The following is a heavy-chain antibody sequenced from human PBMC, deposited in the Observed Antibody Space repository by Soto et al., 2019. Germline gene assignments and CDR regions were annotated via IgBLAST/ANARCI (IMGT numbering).Heavy chain of an antibody. J-gene: IGHJ4*02. D-gene: IGHD5-18*01. V-gene: IGHV1-24*01. CDR2: FDPEDGET. CDR1: GYTLTELS. CDR3: ATPDGGYSYGPFDY. Sequence: ASVKVSCKVSGYTLTELSMHWVRQAPGKGLEWMGGFDPEDGETIYAQKFQGRVTMTEDTSTDTAYMELSSLRSEDMAVYYCATPDGGYSYGPFDYWGQGTLVTVSS.